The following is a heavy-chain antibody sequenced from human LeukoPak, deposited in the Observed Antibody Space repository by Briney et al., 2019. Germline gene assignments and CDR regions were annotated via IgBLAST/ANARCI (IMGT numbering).Heavy chain of an antibody. V-gene: IGHV3-30*04. CDR2: KSFDGGNK. J-gene: IGHJ4*02. CDR1: GLTFSTYT. CDR3: ARDANHFDY. Sequence: GGSLRLSCAASGLTFSTYTMYWVRQAPGKGLEWVAVKSFDGGNKYYADSVKGRFTISRDNSENTLYLQMNSLTAEDTAVYYCARDANHFDYWGQGTLVTVSS.